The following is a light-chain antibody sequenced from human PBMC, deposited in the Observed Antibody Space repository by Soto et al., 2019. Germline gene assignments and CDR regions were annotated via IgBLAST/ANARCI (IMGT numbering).Light chain of an antibody. CDR2: DAS. J-gene: IGKJ2*01. CDR1: QSISNW. V-gene: IGKV1-5*01. Sequence: DIHMTQSPSTLSASVGDRVTITCRASQSISNWLAWYQQKPGKAPKLLIFDASTLESGVPSRFSGSGSGTEFTLTISGLQPDDFATYYCQQYNNYCTFGQGTKLEI. CDR3: QQYNNYCT.